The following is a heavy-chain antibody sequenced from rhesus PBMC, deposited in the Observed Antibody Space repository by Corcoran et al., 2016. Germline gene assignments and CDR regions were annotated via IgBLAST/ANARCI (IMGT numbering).Heavy chain of an antibody. V-gene: IGHV4-160*01. D-gene: IGHD3-9*01. CDR1: GGSISSNY. J-gene: IGHJ4*01. CDR3: ARNYEDDYGYFPFDY. Sequence: QVQLQESGPGLVKPSETLSLTCAVSGGSISSNYWRWIRQPPGKGLEWIGFIYGSSGSTYYNPSLISRVTISTDTSKNQFSLKLSSVTAADTAVYYCARNYEDDYGYFPFDYWGQGVLVTVSS. CDR2: IYGSSGST.